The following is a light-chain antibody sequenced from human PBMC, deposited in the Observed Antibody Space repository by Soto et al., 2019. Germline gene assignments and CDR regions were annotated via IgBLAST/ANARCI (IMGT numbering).Light chain of an antibody. V-gene: IGKV3-15*01. CDR3: QQYNNWFSIT. Sequence: IVMTQSPATLSVSPGERATLSCRASQSVSGNLAWYQQKPGQAPRLLIYGASTRANGIPARFSGSGSGKEFTLTISSLQSEDFAVYYCQQYNNWFSITFGQGTRLEIK. J-gene: IGKJ5*01. CDR1: QSVSGN. CDR2: GAS.